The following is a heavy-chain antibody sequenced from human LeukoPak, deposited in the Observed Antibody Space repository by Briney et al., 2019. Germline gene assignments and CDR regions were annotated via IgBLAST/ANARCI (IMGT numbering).Heavy chain of an antibody. J-gene: IGHJ4*02. CDR3: AKRGVVIRVILVGFHKEAYYFDS. CDR1: GITLSNYG. V-gene: IGHV3-23*01. D-gene: IGHD3-10*01. Sequence: GGSLRLSCAVSGITLSNYGMSWVRQAPGKGLEWVAGISDRGRRTNYADSVKGRFTVSTDHPKNTLYLQMNSLRAEETAVYFCAKRGVVIRVILVGFHKEAYYFDSWGQGALVTVSS. CDR2: ISDRGRRT.